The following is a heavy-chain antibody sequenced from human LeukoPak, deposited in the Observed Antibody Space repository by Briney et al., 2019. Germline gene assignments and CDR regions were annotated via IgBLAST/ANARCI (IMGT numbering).Heavy chain of an antibody. CDR2: ISFDGSNK. J-gene: IGHJ4*02. Sequence: GGSLRLSCAASGFTFSSYGMHWVRQAPGKGLEWVAVISFDGSNKYYADSVKGRFTISRDNSKNTLYLQMNSLRAEDTAVYYCAKDSDSYLDTWGQGTLVTVSS. D-gene: IGHD5-18*01. CDR3: AKDSDSYLDT. CDR1: GFTFSSYG. V-gene: IGHV3-30*18.